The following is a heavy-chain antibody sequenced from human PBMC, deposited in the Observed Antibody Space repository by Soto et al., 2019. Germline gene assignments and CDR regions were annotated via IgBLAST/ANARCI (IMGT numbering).Heavy chain of an antibody. CDR1: GASITTYY. CDR3: ARDWDSSGLFDP. Sequence: KPSETLSLTCPVSGASITTYYWSWIRQPPGKGLEWIGSISYSGSTKYNPSLESRVMISLDTSKNQFSLRLTSVTAADTALYYCARDWDSSGLFDPWGQGALVTVSS. V-gene: IGHV4-59*01. J-gene: IGHJ5*02. CDR2: ISYSGST. D-gene: IGHD3-10*01.